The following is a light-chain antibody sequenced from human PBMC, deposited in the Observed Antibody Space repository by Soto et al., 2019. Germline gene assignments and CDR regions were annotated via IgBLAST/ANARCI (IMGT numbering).Light chain of an antibody. Sequence: SYELTQTPSVSVSPGQTASITCSGDKVGDKYVCWYQQKAGQSPILVIYQNNQRPSGIPERFSGSNSGNTATLTISGTQAMDEADYYCQTWDNNIKIFGGRT. CDR1: KVGDKY. J-gene: IGLJ2*01. V-gene: IGLV3-1*01. CDR3: QTWDNNIKI. CDR2: QNN.